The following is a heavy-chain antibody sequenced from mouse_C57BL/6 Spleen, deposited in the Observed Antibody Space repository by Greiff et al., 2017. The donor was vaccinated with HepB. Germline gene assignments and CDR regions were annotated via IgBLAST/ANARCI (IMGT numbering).Heavy chain of an antibody. V-gene: IGHV6-3*01. D-gene: IGHD1-1*01. CDR1: GFTFSNYW. CDR3: TLITTVVGYAMDY. Sequence: EVKVEESGGGLVQPGGSMKLSCVASGFTFSNYWMNWVRQSPEKGLEWVAQIRLKSDNYATHYAESVKGRFTISRDDSKSSVYLQMNNLRAEDTGIYYCTLITTVVGYAMDYWGQGTSVTVSS. CDR2: IRLKSDNYAT. J-gene: IGHJ4*01.